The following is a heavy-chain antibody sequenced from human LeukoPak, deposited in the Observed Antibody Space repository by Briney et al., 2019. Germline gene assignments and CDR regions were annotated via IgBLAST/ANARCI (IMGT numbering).Heavy chain of an antibody. D-gene: IGHD2-15*01. CDR2: ISAYNGNT. CDR3: ASYLRDATSLDY. CDR1: GYTFTSYG. V-gene: IGHV1-18*01. J-gene: IGHJ4*02. Sequence: GASVKVSCKASGYTFTSYGISWVRQAPGQGLEWMGWISAYNGNTNYAQELQGRVSMTTDTSTSTAYMELRSLRSDDTAVYYCASYLRDATSLDYWGQGTLVTVSS.